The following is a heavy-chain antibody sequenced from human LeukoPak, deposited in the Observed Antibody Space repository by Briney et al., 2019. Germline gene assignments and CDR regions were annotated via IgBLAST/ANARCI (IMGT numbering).Heavy chain of an antibody. J-gene: IGHJ2*01. V-gene: IGHV3-30*02. CDR3: AKRAVTKSYWYFDL. D-gene: IGHD4-17*01. CDR1: GFTFSSYG. Sequence: GGSLRLSCAASGFTFSSYGMHWVRQAPGKGLEWVAFIRYDGSNKYYADSVKGRFTISRDNSKNTLYLQMNSLRAEDTAVYYCAKRAVTKSYWYFDLWGRGTLVTVSS. CDR2: IRYDGSNK.